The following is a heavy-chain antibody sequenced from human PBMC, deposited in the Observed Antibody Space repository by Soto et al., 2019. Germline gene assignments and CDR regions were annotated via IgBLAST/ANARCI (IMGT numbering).Heavy chain of an antibody. CDR3: ARVRYCSGGSCYELDY. Sequence: ASVKVSCKAFGYTFTGYYMHWVRQAPGQGLEWMGWINPNSGGTKYAQKFQGRVTMTRDTSISTAYMELSRLTSDDTAVYYCARVRYCSGGSCYELDYWGQGTLVTVSS. D-gene: IGHD2-15*01. CDR2: INPNSGGT. V-gene: IGHV1-2*02. J-gene: IGHJ4*02. CDR1: GYTFTGYY.